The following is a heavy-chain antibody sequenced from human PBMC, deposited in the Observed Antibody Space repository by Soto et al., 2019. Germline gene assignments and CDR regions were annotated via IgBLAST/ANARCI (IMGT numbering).Heavy chain of an antibody. Sequence: QVQLVQSGAEVKKPGASVKVSCKASGYTFTSSGMSWVRQAPGQGLEWMGWISAHTGRSEYAQRCQGRVTMTTDRSTSTAYMEQRSLRSDDTAVYYCARAFFYQGSDSRGYSFDAFDFWGPGTLVTVSS. CDR3: ARAFFYQGSDSRGYSFDAFDF. CDR2: ISAHTGRS. CDR1: GYTFTSSG. D-gene: IGHD3-22*01. V-gene: IGHV1-18*01. J-gene: IGHJ3*01.